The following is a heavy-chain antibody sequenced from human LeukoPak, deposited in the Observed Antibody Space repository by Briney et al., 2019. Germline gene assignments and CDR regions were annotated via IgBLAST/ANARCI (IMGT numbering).Heavy chain of an antibody. V-gene: IGHV4-30-2*01. CDR3: ARVSVGKRGYPDY. Sequence: SETLSLTCAVSGGSINSGGYSWSWIRQPPGKGLEWIGYIYHSGSTYYNPSLKSRVTISVDRSKNQFSLKLSSVTAADTAVYYCARVSVGKRGYPDYWGQGTLVTVSS. CDR1: GGSINSGGYS. D-gene: IGHD5-18*01. J-gene: IGHJ4*02. CDR2: IYHSGST.